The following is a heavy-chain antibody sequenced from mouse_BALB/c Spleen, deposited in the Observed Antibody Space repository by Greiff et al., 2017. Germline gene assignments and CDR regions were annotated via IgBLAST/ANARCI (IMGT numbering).Heavy chain of an antibody. V-gene: IGHV5-17*02. D-gene: IGHD2-3*01. Sequence: EVKLQESGGGLVQPGGSRKLSCAASGFTFSSFGMHWVRQAPEKGLEWVAYISSGSSTIYYADTVKGRFTISRDNPKNTLFLQMTSLRSEDTAMYYCARDDSYYYFDYWGQGTTLTVSS. CDR3: ARDDSYYYFDY. CDR2: ISSGSSTI. CDR1: GFTFSSFG. J-gene: IGHJ2*01.